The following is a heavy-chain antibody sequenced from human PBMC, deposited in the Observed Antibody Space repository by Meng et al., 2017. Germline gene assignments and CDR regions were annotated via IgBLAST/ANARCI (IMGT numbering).Heavy chain of an antibody. D-gene: IGHD6-19*01. V-gene: IGHV1-18*01. J-gene: IGHJ4*02. CDR2: ISAYNGNT. Sequence: QVRLGQSGAVVKQPGASVMVCGKAACYFCTSYGISWVRQAPGQGLEWMGWISAYNGNTNYAQKLQGRVIMTTDTSTSTAYMELRSLRSDDTAVYYCARGGIAVAIDYWGQGTLVTVSS. CDR1: CYFCTSYG. CDR3: ARGGIAVAIDY.